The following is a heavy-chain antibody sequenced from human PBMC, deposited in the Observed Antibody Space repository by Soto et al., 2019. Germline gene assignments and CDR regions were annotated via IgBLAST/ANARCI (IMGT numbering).Heavy chain of an antibody. J-gene: IGHJ6*02. V-gene: IGHV1-2*04. Sequence: ASVKVSCKASGYTFTGYYMHWVRQAPGQGLEWMGWINPNSGGTNYAQKFQGWVTMTRDTSISTAYMELSRLRSDDTAVYYCAREPRQNCTNGVCYYYYYGMDVWGQGTTVTVSS. CDR3: AREPRQNCTNGVCYYYYYGMDV. CDR1: GYTFTGYY. CDR2: INPNSGGT. D-gene: IGHD2-8*01.